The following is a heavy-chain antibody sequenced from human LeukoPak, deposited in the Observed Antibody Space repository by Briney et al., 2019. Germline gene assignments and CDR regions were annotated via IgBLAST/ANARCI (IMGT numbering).Heavy chain of an antibody. CDR3: VREDFVVIPAAMRGDY. V-gene: IGHV1-2*02. CDR1: VYTFTGFY. CDR2: INPDRGGT. D-gene: IGHD2-2*01. J-gene: IGHJ4*02. Sequence: ASVKVSCKASVYTFTGFYIHWVRPAPGQGLEWMGWINPDRGGTNYAQKFQGRVTLTRDTSINTAYMELSGLTSDDTAMYYCVREDFVVIPAAMRGDYWGQGTLVIVSS.